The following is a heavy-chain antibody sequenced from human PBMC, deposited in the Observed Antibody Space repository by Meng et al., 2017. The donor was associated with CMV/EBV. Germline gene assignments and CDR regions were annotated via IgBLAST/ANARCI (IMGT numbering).Heavy chain of an antibody. V-gene: IGHV4-39*07. CDR3: ARDNTIFGVDARGMDV. CDR2: IYYSGST. D-gene: IGHD3-3*01. CDR1: GGSISSSSYY. Sequence: GSLRLSCTASGGSISSSSYYWGWIRQPPGKGLEWIGSIYYSGSTYYNPSLKSRVTISVDTSKNQFSLKLSSVTAADTAVYYCARDNTIFGVDARGMDVWGQGTTVTVSS. J-gene: IGHJ6*02.